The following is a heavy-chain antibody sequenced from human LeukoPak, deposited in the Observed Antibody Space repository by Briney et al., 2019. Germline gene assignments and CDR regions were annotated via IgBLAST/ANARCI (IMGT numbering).Heavy chain of an antibody. V-gene: IGHV3-7*05. CDR1: GFTFSSNW. CDR2: IKQDGSEK. CDR3: ARGLGINGLALDM. D-gene: IGHD3-10*01. J-gene: IGHJ3*02. Sequence: PGGSLRLSCAAAGFTFSSNWMSWVRQAPGKGLQWGANIKQDGSEKYYVDSVKGRFTISRDNAKKSLYLRMNSLRGEDTAVYYCARGLGINGLALDMWGQGTMVTVSS.